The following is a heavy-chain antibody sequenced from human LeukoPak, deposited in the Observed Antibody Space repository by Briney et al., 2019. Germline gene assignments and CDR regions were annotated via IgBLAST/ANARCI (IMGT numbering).Heavy chain of an antibody. Sequence: GGSLRLSCAASGFTFSSYSMNWVRQAPGKGLEWVSSISSSSSYIYYADSVKGRFTISRDNAKNSLYLQMNSLRAEDTAVYYCAREEIAARRSFDYWGQGTLVTVSS. J-gene: IGHJ4*02. CDR1: GFTFSSYS. D-gene: IGHD6-6*01. CDR3: AREEIAARRSFDY. CDR2: ISSSSSYI. V-gene: IGHV3-21*01.